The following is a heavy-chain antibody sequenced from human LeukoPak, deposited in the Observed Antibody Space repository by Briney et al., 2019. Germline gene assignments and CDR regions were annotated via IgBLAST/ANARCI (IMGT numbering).Heavy chain of an antibody. CDR1: GFSLTAGKVG. J-gene: IGHJ2*01. D-gene: IGHD3-22*01. CDR3: AHSDFNYDSGSYGLNGHYYFDL. V-gene: IGHV2-5*01. CDR2: LPWNEEA. Sequence: SGPTLVRPTQTLTLTCTFSGFSLTAGKVGVGWIRQRPGKAPEWLALLPWNEEARYSPILKSRLAITKDTSKMQVVLTMTNMAPVDTGTYYCAHSDFNYDSGSYGLNGHYYFDLWGRGAPVTVSS.